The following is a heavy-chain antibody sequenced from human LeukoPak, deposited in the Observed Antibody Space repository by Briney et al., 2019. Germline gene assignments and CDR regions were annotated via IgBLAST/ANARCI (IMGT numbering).Heavy chain of an antibody. D-gene: IGHD4/OR15-4a*01. J-gene: IGHJ3*02. CDR1: GYTFTSYG. V-gene: IGHV1-18*01. CDR2: ISPYNGNT. CDR3: AGVRRSASDI. Sequence: ASVKVSCKTSGYTFTSYGISWVRQAPGQGLEWMGWISPYNGNTKYIQKFQGRVTMTTDTSTSTAYMEVRSLRSDDTAVYYGAGVRRSASDIWGQGTMVTVSS.